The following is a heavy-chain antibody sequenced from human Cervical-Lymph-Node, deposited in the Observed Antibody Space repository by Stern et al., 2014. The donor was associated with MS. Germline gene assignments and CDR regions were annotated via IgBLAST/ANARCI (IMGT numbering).Heavy chain of an antibody. CDR1: GFTFDDYA. CDR2: INWNSGTI. D-gene: IGHD6-19*01. J-gene: IGHJ4*02. V-gene: IGHV3-9*01. CDR3: ARVVAGIAVSGSYFDY. Sequence: EVQLEEPGGGLVPPGRSLRLSCAASGFTFDDYAMHWVRQAPGKGLEWVSGINWNSGTIGYADSVKGRFTISRDNAKNSLYLQMNSLRAEDTALYDCARVVAGIAVSGSYFDYWGQGTLVTVAS.